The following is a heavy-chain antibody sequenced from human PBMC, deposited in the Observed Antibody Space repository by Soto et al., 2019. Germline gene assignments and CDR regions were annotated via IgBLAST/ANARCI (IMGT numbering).Heavy chain of an antibody. D-gene: IGHD2-21*02. CDR3: ARGSNTAFDP. Sequence: GGSLRLSCAASGFNFSPYWMHWVRQTPGKGLVWVSRINAEGNTIYADSVKGRFTISRDNAKNMLYLQMTSLRAEDTAVYFCARGSNTAFDPWGQGTLVTVSS. J-gene: IGHJ5*02. CDR2: INAEGNT. CDR1: GFNFSPYW. V-gene: IGHV3-74*01.